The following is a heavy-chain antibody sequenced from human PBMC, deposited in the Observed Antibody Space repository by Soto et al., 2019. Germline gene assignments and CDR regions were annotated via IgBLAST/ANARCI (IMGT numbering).Heavy chain of an antibody. J-gene: IGHJ6*02. Sequence: AASVKVSCKASGYTFTSYGISWVRQAPGQGLEWMGWISAYNGNTNYAQRLQGRVTMTTDTSTSTAYMELRSLRSDDTAVYYCARFMITFGGVIVNYGMDVWGQGTTVTVSS. D-gene: IGHD3-16*02. CDR2: ISAYNGNT. V-gene: IGHV1-18*01. CDR3: ARFMITFGGVIVNYGMDV. CDR1: GYTFTSYG.